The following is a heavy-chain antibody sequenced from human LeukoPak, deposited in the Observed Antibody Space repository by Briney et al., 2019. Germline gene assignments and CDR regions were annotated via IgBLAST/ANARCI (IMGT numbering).Heavy chain of an antibody. J-gene: IGHJ4*02. D-gene: IGHD6-25*01. V-gene: IGHV3-23*01. CDR3: AKTLGIAATHPSN. CDR1: GFTFSSYA. Sequence: GGSLRLSCAASGFTFSSYAMSWVRQAPGKGLEWVSGIFGSGTTYYTDSVKGRFTISRDNSKNTLYLQMSSLRAEDTAIYYSAKTLGIAATHPSNWGQGTLVTVSS. CDR2: IFGSGTT.